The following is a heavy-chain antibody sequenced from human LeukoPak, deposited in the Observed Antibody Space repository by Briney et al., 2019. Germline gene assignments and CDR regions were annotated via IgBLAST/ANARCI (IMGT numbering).Heavy chain of an antibody. J-gene: IGHJ4*02. CDR2: IYSGGST. D-gene: IGHD6-19*01. V-gene: IGHV3-53*01. CDR3: ARISSGWIDY. CDR1: GFTVSSNS. Sequence: GGSLRLSCTVSGFTVSSNSMSWVRQAPGKGLEWVSVIYSGGSTYYADSVKGRFTISRDNSKNTLYLQMNSLRAEDTAVYYCARISSGWIDYWGQGTLVTVSS.